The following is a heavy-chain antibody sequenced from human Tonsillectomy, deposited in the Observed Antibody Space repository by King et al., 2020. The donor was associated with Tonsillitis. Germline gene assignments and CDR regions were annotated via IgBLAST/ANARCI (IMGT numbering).Heavy chain of an antibody. V-gene: IGHV3-30*18. D-gene: IGHD3-10*01. CDR2: ISYDGFHQ. J-gene: IGHJ4*02. CDR3: AKERWAGSGSPYYFDY. CDR1: GFTFTTYG. Sequence: VQLVESGGGVVQPGRSLRLSCAASGFTFTTYGMHWVRQAPGKGLEWVAVISYDGFHQYSADSVKGRFAISRDNSKNTLYLQMNSLRAEDTAVYYCAKERWAGSGSPYYFDYWGQGPLVTVSS.